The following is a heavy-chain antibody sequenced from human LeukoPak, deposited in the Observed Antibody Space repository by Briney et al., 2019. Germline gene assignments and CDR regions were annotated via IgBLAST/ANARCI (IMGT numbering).Heavy chain of an antibody. CDR3: ARGILYYDSSGYPYYYYYYMDV. D-gene: IGHD3-22*01. J-gene: IGHJ6*03. CDR1: GGSFSGYY. Sequence: KSSETLSLTCAVYGGSFSGYYWSWIRQPPGKGLEWIGEINHSGSTNYNPSLKSRVTISVDTSKNQFSLKLSSVTAADTAVYYCARGILYYDSSGYPYYYYYYMDVWGKGTTVTVSS. V-gene: IGHV4-34*01. CDR2: INHSGST.